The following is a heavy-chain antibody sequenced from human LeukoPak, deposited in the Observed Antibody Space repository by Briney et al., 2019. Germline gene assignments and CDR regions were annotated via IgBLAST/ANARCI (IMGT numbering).Heavy chain of an antibody. CDR3: ARTRSYYYMDV. J-gene: IGHJ6*03. CDR2: ISSSSTTI. Sequence: GGSLRLSCAASGFTFSSYSMTWVRQAPGKGLEWISYISSSSTTIYYADSLKGRFTISRDNAENSLYLQLNSLRVEDTAVYYCARTRSYYYMDVWGKGTTVTVSS. CDR1: GFTFSSYS. V-gene: IGHV3-48*01. D-gene: IGHD2-2*01.